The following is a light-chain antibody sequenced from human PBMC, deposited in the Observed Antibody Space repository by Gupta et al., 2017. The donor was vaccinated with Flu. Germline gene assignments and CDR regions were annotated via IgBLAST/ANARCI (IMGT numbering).Light chain of an antibody. V-gene: IGKV3-20*01. Sequence: VVLMTYPVTVSLSPGERATLTCRTRQSISSGYLDWYQQTPGQAPRLLIYYASCSATAIPDRFSGRGSGTEFTLTINRLEPEDFAVYYCHQYCDSPWPFGQGTKV. CDR2: YAS. CDR1: QSISSGY. CDR3: HQYCDSPWP. J-gene: IGKJ1*01.